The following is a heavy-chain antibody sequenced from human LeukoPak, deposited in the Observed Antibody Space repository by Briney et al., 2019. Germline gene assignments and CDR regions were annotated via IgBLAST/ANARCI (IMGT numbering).Heavy chain of an antibody. V-gene: IGHV3-23*01. CDR1: GFTFSSCA. D-gene: IGHD2/OR15-2a*01. Sequence: PGGSLRLSCAASGFTFSSCAMNWVRQAPGRGLEWVSAIRGSGDNTYYADSVRGRFTISRDNSKSTLYLQMNSLRAEDTAIYYCAKNMGPEYYYGMDVWGQGTTATVSS. CDR3: AKNMGPEYYYGMDV. CDR2: IRGSGDNT. J-gene: IGHJ6*02.